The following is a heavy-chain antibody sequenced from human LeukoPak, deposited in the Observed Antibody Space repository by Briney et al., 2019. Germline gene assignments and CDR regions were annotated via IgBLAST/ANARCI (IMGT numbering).Heavy chain of an antibody. CDR3: ARDTRHRYCSSTSCYRGWFDP. V-gene: IGHV1-69*13. CDR2: IIPIFGTT. J-gene: IGHJ5*02. CDR1: GGTFSSYA. Sequence: SVKVSCKASGGTFSSYAISWVRQAPGQGLEWMGGIIPIFGTTIYAQKFQGRVTITADESTSTAYMELSSLRSDDTAVYYCARDTRHRYCSSTSCYRGWFDPWGQGTLVTVSS. D-gene: IGHD2-2*01.